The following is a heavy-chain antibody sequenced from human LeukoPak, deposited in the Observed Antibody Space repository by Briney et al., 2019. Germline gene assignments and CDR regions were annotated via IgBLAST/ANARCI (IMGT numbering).Heavy chain of an antibody. V-gene: IGHV4-30-2*01. CDR1: GGSISSGGYY. CDR2: IYHSGST. J-gene: IGHJ4*02. D-gene: IGHD3-10*01. CDR3: ARDTVRGLGYFDY. Sequence: SETLSLTCTVSGGSISSGGYYWSWIRQPPGKGLEWIGYIYHSGSTYYNPSLKSRVTISVDRSKNQFSLKLSSVTAADTAVYYCARDTVRGLGYFDYWGQGTLVTVSS.